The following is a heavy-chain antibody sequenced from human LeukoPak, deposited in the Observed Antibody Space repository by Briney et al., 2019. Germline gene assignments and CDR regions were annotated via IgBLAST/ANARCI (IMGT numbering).Heavy chain of an antibody. Sequence: SETLSLTCTVSGGFISSYYWSWIRQPAGKGLEWIGRIYTSGSTNYNPSLKSRVTMSVDTSKNQFSLKLSSVTAADTAVYYCARDAYYYDSSGYGTFHYYYMDVWGKGTTVTISS. CDR3: ARDAYYYDSSGYGTFHYYYMDV. CDR2: IYTSGST. J-gene: IGHJ6*03. D-gene: IGHD3-22*01. V-gene: IGHV4-4*07. CDR1: GGFISSYY.